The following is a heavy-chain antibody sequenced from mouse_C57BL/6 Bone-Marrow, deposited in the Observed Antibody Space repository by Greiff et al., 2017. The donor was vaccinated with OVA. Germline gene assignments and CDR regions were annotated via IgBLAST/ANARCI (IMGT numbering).Heavy chain of an antibody. J-gene: IGHJ3*01. Sequence: VKLMESGPGLVAPSQSLSITCTVSGFSLTSYGVHWVRQPPGKGLEWLVVIWSDGSTTYNSALKSRLSISKDNSKSQVFLKMNSLQTDDTAMYYCARHYDYDGAWFAYWGQGTLVTVSA. CDR2: IWSDGST. CDR3: ARHYDYDGAWFAY. CDR1: GFSLTSYG. V-gene: IGHV2-6-1*01. D-gene: IGHD2-4*01.